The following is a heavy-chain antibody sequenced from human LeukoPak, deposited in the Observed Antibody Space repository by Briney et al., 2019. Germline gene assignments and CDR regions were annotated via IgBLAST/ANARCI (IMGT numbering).Heavy chain of an antibody. CDR2: ISYDGSNK. J-gene: IGHJ4*02. CDR3: AKGYVGQLAQRPYFDY. D-gene: IGHD6-25*01. CDR1: GFTFSSYG. V-gene: IGHV3-30*18. Sequence: GGSLRLSCAASGFTFSSYGMHWVRQAPGKGLEWVAVISYDGSNKYYADSVKGRFTISRDNSKNTLYLQMNSLRAEDTAVYYCAKGYVGQLAQRPYFDYWGQGTLVTVSS.